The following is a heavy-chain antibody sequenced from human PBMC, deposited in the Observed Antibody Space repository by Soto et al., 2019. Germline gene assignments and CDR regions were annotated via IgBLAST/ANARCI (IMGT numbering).Heavy chain of an antibody. D-gene: IGHD4-4*01. J-gene: IGHJ6*02. CDR1: GFTFNTYP. CDR2: ISGSGIST. Sequence: GGSLRLSCAASGFTFNTYPVSWVRQAPGKGLEWVSGISGSGISTYYTDSVKGRFTISRDNSKNTVFLQMNSLRDEDTAVYYCVKPPVITASYYYYDMDVWGQGTTVTVSS. CDR3: VKPPVITASYYYYDMDV. V-gene: IGHV3-23*01.